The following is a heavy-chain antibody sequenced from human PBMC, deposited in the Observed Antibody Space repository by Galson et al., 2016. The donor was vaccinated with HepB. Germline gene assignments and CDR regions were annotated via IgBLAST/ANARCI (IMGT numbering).Heavy chain of an antibody. J-gene: IGHJ4*02. Sequence: SVKVSCKASGYTFTSYYMHWVRQAPGQGLEWMGALNPSDGSTTYAQKFQGRVSMTRDTSTTTVYMELSSLRSEGTAVYYCARAGLGLQLWSDFDFWGQGTLVTVSS. CDR2: LNPSDGST. D-gene: IGHD5-18*01. CDR1: GYTFTSYY. V-gene: IGHV1-46*01. CDR3: ARAGLGLQLWSDFDF.